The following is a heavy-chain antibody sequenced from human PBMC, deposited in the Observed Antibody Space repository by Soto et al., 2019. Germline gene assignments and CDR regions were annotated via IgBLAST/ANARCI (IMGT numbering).Heavy chain of an antibody. CDR3: ARDFSGGFWSAYGMDV. D-gene: IGHD3-3*01. Sequence: PSETLSLTCTVSGGSIRSGDYYWSWIRQPPGKGLEWIGYIYYSGSTYYNPSLKSRVTISVDTSKNQFSLKLSSVTAADTAVYYCARDFSGGFWSAYGMDVWGQGTTVTVSS. CDR1: GGSIRSGDYY. J-gene: IGHJ6*02. CDR2: IYYSGST. V-gene: IGHV4-30-4*01.